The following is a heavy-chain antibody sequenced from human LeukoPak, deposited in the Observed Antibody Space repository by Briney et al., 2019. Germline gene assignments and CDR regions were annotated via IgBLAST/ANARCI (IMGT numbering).Heavy chain of an antibody. Sequence: ASVKVSCKASRYTFTGYYMHWVRQAPGQGLEWMGWISAYNGNTNYAQKLQGRVTMTTDTSTSTAYMELRSLRSDDTAVYYCAREGNVWSAGNFDYWGQGTLVTVSS. CDR2: ISAYNGNT. V-gene: IGHV1-18*04. CDR1: RYTFTGYY. CDR3: AREGNVWSAGNFDY. D-gene: IGHD3-10*01. J-gene: IGHJ4*02.